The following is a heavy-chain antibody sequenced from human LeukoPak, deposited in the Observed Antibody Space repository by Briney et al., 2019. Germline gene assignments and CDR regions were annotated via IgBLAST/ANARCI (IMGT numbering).Heavy chain of an antibody. CDR1: GYTFSRYG. Sequence: ASVKVSCKASGYTFSRYGMNWVRQAPGQGLEWRGWINTNSGNPTYAQGFTGRFVFSLESSVSTAYLQISSLKAEDTAVYYCARDADYDSSAYFLDYWGQGTLVTVSS. CDR3: ARDADYDSSAYFLDY. V-gene: IGHV7-4-1*02. D-gene: IGHD3-22*01. CDR2: INTNSGNP. J-gene: IGHJ4*02.